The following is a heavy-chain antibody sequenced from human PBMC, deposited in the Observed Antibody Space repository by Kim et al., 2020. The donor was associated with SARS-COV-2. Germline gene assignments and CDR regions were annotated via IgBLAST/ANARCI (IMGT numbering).Heavy chain of an antibody. D-gene: IGHD1-26*01. CDR3: AAGSIVGATTGMDV. Sequence: SVKVSCKASGFTFTSSAMQWVRQARGQRLEWIGWIVVGSGNTNYAQKFQERVTITRDMSTSTAYMELSSLRSEDTAVYYCAAGSIVGATTGMDVWGQGTTVTVSS. CDR1: GFTFTSSA. V-gene: IGHV1-58*02. CDR2: IVVGSGNT. J-gene: IGHJ6*02.